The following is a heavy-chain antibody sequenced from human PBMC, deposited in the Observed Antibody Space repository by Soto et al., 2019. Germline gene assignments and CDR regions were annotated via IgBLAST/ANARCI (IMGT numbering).Heavy chain of an antibody. CDR2: ISDAGDTT. CDR3: AADIGVRVAGMDI. Sequence: LRLSCTASEFIFSNYPMSWVRQAPGKGLEWVSTISDAGDTTTYADSVEGRFTISRDNSRNTLFLQMSSLRADDTAVYYCAADIGVRVAGMDIWGQGTTVTV. V-gene: IGHV3-23*01. J-gene: IGHJ6*02. D-gene: IGHD2-15*01. CDR1: EFIFSNYP.